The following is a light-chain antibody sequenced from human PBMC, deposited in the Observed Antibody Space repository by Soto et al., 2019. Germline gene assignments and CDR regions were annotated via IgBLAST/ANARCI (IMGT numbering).Light chain of an antibody. CDR2: GAT. V-gene: IGKV3-15*01. CDR3: QQYGGSPRT. J-gene: IGKJ1*01. CDR1: QSVATD. Sequence: EIVMTQSPATLSMTPGERATLSCRASQSVATDLAWYLHNPGQPPRLLIYGATTRAPGIPARFSGSGSGTDFTLTISRLEPEDFAVYYCQQYGGSPRTFGQGTKVDI.